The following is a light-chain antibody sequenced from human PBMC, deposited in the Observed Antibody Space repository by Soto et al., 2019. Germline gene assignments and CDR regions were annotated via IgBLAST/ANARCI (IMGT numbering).Light chain of an antibody. Sequence: EIVMTQSPATLSVSPGERATLSCRASQSVSSNLAWYQQKPGQAPRLLIYGASTRATGIPARFSGSGSGTEFTLTISSLQPEDSATYYCLQDFSYPRTFGQGTKVDNK. V-gene: IGKV3-15*01. J-gene: IGKJ1*01. CDR2: GAS. CDR1: QSVSSN. CDR3: LQDFSYPRT.